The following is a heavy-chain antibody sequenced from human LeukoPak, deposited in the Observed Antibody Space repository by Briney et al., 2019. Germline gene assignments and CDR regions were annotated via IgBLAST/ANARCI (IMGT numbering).Heavy chain of an antibody. V-gene: IGHV3-48*03. Sequence: GGTLRLSCAASGFTLSSYEMNWVRQAPGKGLEWVSYISSSGSTIYYADSVKGRFTISRDNAKNSLYLQMNSLRAEDTAVYYCAKPARNYYYYYMDVWGKGTTVTISS. CDR3: AKPARNYYYYYMDV. J-gene: IGHJ6*03. CDR2: ISSSGSTI. CDR1: GFTLSSYE.